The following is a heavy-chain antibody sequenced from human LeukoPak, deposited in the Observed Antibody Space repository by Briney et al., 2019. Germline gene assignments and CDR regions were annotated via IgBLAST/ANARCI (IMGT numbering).Heavy chain of an antibody. Sequence: GGSLRLSCAASGFTFSSYGTHWLRQAPGKGLEWVADITYDGSKKFYADSEKGRFNISRDNSKHTLYLQMNRLRAGDTAVFYCAKTFFGSGSPWGQGTLVTVSS. CDR1: GFTFSSYG. CDR3: AKTFFGSGSP. D-gene: IGHD3-10*01. CDR2: ITYDGSKK. V-gene: IGHV3-30*18. J-gene: IGHJ5*01.